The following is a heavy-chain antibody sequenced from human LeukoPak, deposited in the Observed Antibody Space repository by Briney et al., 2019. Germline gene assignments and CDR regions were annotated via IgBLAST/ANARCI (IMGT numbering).Heavy chain of an antibody. Sequence: SVKVSCKASGGTFSSYGSSWVRQAPGQGLEWMGGIIPIFGTANYAQKFQGRVTITADESTSTAYMELSSLRSEDTAVYYCARVGIAAINYYYYMDVWGKGTTVTVSS. CDR3: ARVGIAAINYYYYMDV. V-gene: IGHV1-69*13. D-gene: IGHD6-13*01. CDR2: IIPIFGTA. J-gene: IGHJ6*03. CDR1: GGTFSSYG.